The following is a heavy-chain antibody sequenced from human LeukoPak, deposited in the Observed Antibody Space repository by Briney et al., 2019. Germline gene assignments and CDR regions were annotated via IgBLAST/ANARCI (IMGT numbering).Heavy chain of an antibody. CDR2: IYPGDSDT. V-gene: IGHV5-51*01. CDR1: GYSFTSYW. CDR3: ARREGAHSGGFWSGYYAEGYWFDP. J-gene: IGHJ5*02. Sequence: GESLKISCKGSGYSFTSYWIGWVRQMPGKGLEWMGIIYPGDSDTRYSPSFQGQVTISADKSISTAYLQWSSLKASDTAMYYCARREGAHSGGFWSGYYAEGYWFDPWGQGTLVTVSS. D-gene: IGHD3-3*01.